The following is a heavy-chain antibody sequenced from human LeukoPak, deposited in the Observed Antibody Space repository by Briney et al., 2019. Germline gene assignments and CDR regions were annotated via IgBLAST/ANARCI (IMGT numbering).Heavy chain of an antibody. CDR1: GGSISNGDYY. CDR2: IYYSGST. Sequence: PSETLSLTCTVSGGSISNGDYYWSWIRQPPGKGLEWIGYIYYSGSTYYNPSLKSRVTISVDTSKNQFSLKLSSVTAADTAVYYCARQTTVTTSFDYWGQGTLVTVSS. CDR3: ARQTTVTTSFDY. D-gene: IGHD4-11*01. V-gene: IGHV4-30-4*01. J-gene: IGHJ4*02.